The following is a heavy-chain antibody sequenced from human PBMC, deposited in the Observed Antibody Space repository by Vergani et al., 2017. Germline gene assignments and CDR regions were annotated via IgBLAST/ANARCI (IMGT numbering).Heavy chain of an antibody. Sequence: EVQLLESGGGLVQPGGSLRLSCAASGFTFSSYAMSWVRQAPGKGLEWVSAISGSGGSTYYADSVKGRFTISRDNSKNTLYLQMNSLRAEDTPVYYCAKYRPMVRGVIIPLDFDYWGQGTLVTVSS. J-gene: IGHJ4*02. CDR1: GFTFSSYA. CDR3: AKYRPMVRGVIIPLDFDY. CDR2: ISGSGGST. D-gene: IGHD3-10*01. V-gene: IGHV3-23*01.